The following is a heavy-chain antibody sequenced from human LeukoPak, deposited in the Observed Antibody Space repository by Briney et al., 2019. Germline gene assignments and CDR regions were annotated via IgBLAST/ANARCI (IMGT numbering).Heavy chain of an antibody. CDR1: GGSFSGYY. V-gene: IGHV4-34*01. Sequence: SETLSLTCAVYGGSFSGYYWSWIRQPPGKGLEWIGEINHSGSTNYNPSLKSRVTISVDTSKNQFSLKLSSVTAADTAVYYCARSYSSGSDDAFDIWGQGTMVTVSS. D-gene: IGHD6-19*01. CDR3: ARSYSSGSDDAFDI. CDR2: INHSGST. J-gene: IGHJ3*02.